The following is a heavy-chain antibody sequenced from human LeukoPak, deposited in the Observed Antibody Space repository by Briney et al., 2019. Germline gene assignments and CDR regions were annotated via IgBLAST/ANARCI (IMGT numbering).Heavy chain of an antibody. V-gene: IGHV5-51*01. CDR1: GYSFTSCW. CDR2: IYPGDSDT. D-gene: IGHD3-10*01. CDR3: ARPTVVRGVIRDLDY. Sequence: GESLKISCKGSGYSFTSCWIGWVRQMPGKGLEWMGIIYPGDSDTRYSPSFQGQVTISADKFISTAYLQWSSLKASDTAMYYCARPTVVRGVIRDLDYWGQGTLVTVSS. J-gene: IGHJ4*02.